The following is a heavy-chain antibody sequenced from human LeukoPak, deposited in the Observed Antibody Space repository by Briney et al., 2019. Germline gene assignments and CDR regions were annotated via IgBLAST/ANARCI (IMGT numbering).Heavy chain of an antibody. V-gene: IGHV4-4*07. CDR3: ARQTGSGLFILP. D-gene: IGHD3/OR15-3a*01. CDR2: THTSGST. CDR1: GGSISSYY. J-gene: IGHJ4*02. Sequence: SKTLSLTCTVSGGSISSYYWTWIRQPAGKGLEWIGRTHTSGSTNYNPSLKSRVTMSVDTSKNQFSLRLTSVTAADTAVYYCARQTGSGLFILPGGQGTLVTVSS.